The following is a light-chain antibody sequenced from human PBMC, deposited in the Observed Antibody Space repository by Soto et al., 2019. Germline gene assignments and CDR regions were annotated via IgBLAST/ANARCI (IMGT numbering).Light chain of an antibody. CDR2: GAS. CDR1: QSLSSN. Sequence: ELVLTQSPATLAVSPGERATLSCRASQSLSSNLAWYQQKPGQAPRLLIYGASSRATGVPDRFSGSGSGTDFTLTISKLEPEDFAVYYCHQSVSSRTFGQGTKVDIK. J-gene: IGKJ1*01. CDR3: HQSVSSRT. V-gene: IGKV3-20*01.